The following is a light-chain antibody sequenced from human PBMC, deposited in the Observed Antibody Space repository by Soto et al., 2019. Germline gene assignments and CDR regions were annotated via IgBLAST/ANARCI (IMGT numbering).Light chain of an antibody. J-gene: IGKJ3*01. Sequence: DIVMTQSPDSLAVSLGERATINCKSSQSVLYSSNNKNYLAWYQQKPGHPPKLLIYWASARESGVPGRFIGSGSGTDFTLTISSLQAEDVAVYYCQQYFTSPFTFGPGTKVAIK. CDR3: QQYFTSPFT. CDR2: WAS. V-gene: IGKV4-1*01. CDR1: QSVLYSSNNKNY.